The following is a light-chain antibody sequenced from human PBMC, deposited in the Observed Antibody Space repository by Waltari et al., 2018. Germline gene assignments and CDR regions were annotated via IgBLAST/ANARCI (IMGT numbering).Light chain of an antibody. CDR2: QDN. CDR3: QVWDSSTEYV. Sequence: SYELTQPPSVSVSPGQTASITCSGDTLGDKYACWYQQKPGQSPVLAIYQDNKRPSGIPGRFAGSNAGNTATLTISGTQAMDEADYYCQVWDSSTEYVFGTGTKVTVL. J-gene: IGLJ1*01. CDR1: TLGDKY. V-gene: IGLV3-1*01.